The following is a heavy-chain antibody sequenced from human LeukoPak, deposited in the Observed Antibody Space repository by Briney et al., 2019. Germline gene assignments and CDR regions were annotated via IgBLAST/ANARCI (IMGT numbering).Heavy chain of an antibody. J-gene: IGHJ5*02. CDR3: ARDLREHYYGSGSRVWFDP. V-gene: IGHV3-48*03. CDR2: ISSIGSTI. CDR1: GFTFSSYE. Sequence: GGSLRLSCAPSGFTFSSYEMDWVRQAPGKGPGWVSYISSIGSTIYHADSLKVRFTISGDNAKNTVYMQMKRLRAEDTAVYDCARDLREHYYGSGSRVWFDPWGQGTLVTVSS. D-gene: IGHD3-10*01.